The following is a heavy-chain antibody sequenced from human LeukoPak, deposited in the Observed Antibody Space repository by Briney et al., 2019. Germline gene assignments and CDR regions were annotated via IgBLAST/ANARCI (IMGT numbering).Heavy chain of an antibody. CDR2: INHSGST. CDR3: ARTYRNYYGSGSQLGAFDI. J-gene: IGHJ3*02. Sequence: SETLSLTCAVYGGSFSGYYWSWIRQPPGKGLEWIGEINHSGSTNYNPSLKSRVTISVDTSKNQFSLKLSSVTAADTAVYYCARTYRNYYGSGSQLGAFDIWGQGTMVTVSS. CDR1: GGSFSGYY. V-gene: IGHV4-34*01. D-gene: IGHD3-10*01.